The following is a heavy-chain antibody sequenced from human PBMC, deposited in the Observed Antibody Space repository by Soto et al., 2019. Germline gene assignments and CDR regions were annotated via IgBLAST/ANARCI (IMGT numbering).Heavy chain of an antibody. CDR2: LYNTGSS. CDR3: TRGLFSGSSYSGSWYYFDS. CDR1: GGSISRYY. D-gene: IGHD1-26*01. Sequence: SETLSLTCTVSGGSISRYYWSWIRQTPGKGLEWIGYLYNTGSSIYNPSLKNRVTISTMSNNKFSLELSSVTAADTAVYYCTRGLFSGSSYSGSWYYFDSWGQGTMVTVSS. V-gene: IGHV4-59*12. J-gene: IGHJ4*02.